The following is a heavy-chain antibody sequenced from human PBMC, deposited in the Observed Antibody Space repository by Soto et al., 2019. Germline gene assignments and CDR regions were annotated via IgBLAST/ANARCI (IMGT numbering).Heavy chain of an antibody. V-gene: IGHV3-48*01. CDR2: ISSSSSTI. CDR1: GFTFSSYS. Sequence: PGGSLRLSCAASGFTFSSYSMNWVRQAPGKGLEWVSYISSSSSTIYYADSVKGRSTISRDNAKNSLYLQMNSLRAEDTAVYYCARDNSVAGSIYYYYGMDVWGQGTTVTVLL. D-gene: IGHD6-19*01. CDR3: ARDNSVAGSIYYYYGMDV. J-gene: IGHJ6*02.